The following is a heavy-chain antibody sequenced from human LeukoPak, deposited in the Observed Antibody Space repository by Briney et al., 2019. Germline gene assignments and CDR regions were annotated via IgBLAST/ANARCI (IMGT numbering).Heavy chain of an antibody. Sequence: SSETLSLTCTVSGGSISTYYWSWIRQPPGKGLEWIGHIYYTGSTNYNPSLKSRVTISLDTSKNHFSLKLDSVTAADTAVYYCARDGPSVYFDYWGQGTLVTVSS. J-gene: IGHJ4*02. V-gene: IGHV4-59*12. CDR1: GGSISTYY. CDR2: IYYTGST. CDR3: ARDGPSVYFDY.